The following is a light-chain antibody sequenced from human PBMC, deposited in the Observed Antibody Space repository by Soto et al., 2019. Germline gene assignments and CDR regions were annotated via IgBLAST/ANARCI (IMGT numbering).Light chain of an antibody. CDR2: EVS. V-gene: IGLV2-8*01. CDR1: SSDVGGYNY. J-gene: IGLJ2*01. Sequence: QSALTQPPSASGSPGQSVTISCTGTSSDVGGYNYVSWYQQHPGKAPKLMIYEVSKRPSGVPDPFSGSKSGNTASLTVSGLQPEDEAAYYCSSYAASNNYVVFGGGTKVTVL. CDR3: SSYAASNNYVV.